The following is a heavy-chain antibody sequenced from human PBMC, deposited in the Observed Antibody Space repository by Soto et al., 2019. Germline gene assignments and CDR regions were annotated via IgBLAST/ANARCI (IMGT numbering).Heavy chain of an antibody. CDR1: GGSISSGDYY. CDR3: ARVRVDYYDSSGYYLFDY. Sequence: SETLSLTCTVSGGSISSGDYYWSWIRQPPGKGLEWIGYIYYSGSTYYNPSLKSRVTISVDTSKNQFSLKLSSVTAADTAVYYCARVRVDYYDSSGYYLFDYWGQGTLVTV. CDR2: IYYSGST. J-gene: IGHJ4*02. V-gene: IGHV4-30-4*01. D-gene: IGHD3-22*01.